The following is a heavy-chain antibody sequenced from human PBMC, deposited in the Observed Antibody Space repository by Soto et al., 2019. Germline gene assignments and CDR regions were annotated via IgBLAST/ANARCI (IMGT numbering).Heavy chain of an antibody. J-gene: IGHJ4*02. Sequence: EVQLLESGGGLVQPGGSLRLSCAASGFSFTDYGMSWVRQAPGKGLEWVSTITGSGGTTYYADSVKGRVSISRDNCKDTLKLAMNSLRADDTAVYYCAIGHPRLFTIFGVDYWGQGTLVIVYS. V-gene: IGHV3-23*01. D-gene: IGHD3-3*01. CDR2: ITGSGGTT. CDR3: AIGHPRLFTIFGVDY. CDR1: GFSFTDYG.